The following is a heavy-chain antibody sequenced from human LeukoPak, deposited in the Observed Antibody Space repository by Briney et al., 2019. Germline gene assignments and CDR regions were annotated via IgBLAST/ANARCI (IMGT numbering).Heavy chain of an antibody. CDR1: GFTFSSYG. J-gene: IGHJ5*02. CDR2: IRYDGSNK. V-gene: IGHV3-30*02. CDR3: AKDRIYSSSWYMFDP. Sequence: GGSLRLSCAASGFTFSSYGMHWVRQAPGKGLEWVAFIRYDGSNKYYADSVKGRFTISRDNSKNTLYLQMNSLRAEDTAVYYCAKDRIYSSSWYMFDPWGQGTLVTVSS. D-gene: IGHD6-13*01.